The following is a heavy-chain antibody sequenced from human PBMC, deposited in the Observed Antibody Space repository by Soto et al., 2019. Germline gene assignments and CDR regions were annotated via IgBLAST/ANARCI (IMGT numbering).Heavy chain of an antibody. CDR2: IYPADSDT. Sequence: PGESLKISCKGVGYIFRTYWIGWVRQMPGKGLEWMGIIYPADSDTRYNPSFQGQVTISADMSISTVYLQWSSLKASDTATYYCARPFDDSRGFHYGMDVWGQGTTVTVSS. V-gene: IGHV5-51*01. CDR1: GYIFRTYW. J-gene: IGHJ6*02. D-gene: IGHD3-22*01. CDR3: ARPFDDSRGFHYGMDV.